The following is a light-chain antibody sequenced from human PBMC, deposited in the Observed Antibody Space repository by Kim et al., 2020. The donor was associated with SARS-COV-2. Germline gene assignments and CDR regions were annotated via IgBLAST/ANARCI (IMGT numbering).Light chain of an antibody. CDR1: SGHSSYA. J-gene: IGLJ3*02. Sequence: QLVLTHSPSASASLGSSVKLTCTLSSGHSSYAIAWHQQQPERGPRYLMKLNSDGSHTKGDGIPDRFSGSSSGAERSLTISSLQSEDEADYYCQTWDTGIHVFGGGTQLTVL. CDR2: LNSDGSH. CDR3: QTWDTGIHV. V-gene: IGLV4-69*01.